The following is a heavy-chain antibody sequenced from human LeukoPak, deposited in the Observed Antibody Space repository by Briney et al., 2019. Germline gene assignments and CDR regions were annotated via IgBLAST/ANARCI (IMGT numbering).Heavy chain of an antibody. D-gene: IGHD3-22*01. CDR3: TKAQEGVIVVETRLVAAPIY. J-gene: IGHJ4*02. Sequence: GGSLRLSCAASGFTFSNSGLHWVRQAPGKGLEWVSVISHDGSNKYYADSVKGRFTISRDNSKNTLYLQMNSLRAEDTGDYYCTKAQEGVIVVETRLVAAPIYGGEGTLVTVSS. V-gene: IGHV3-30*18. CDR2: ISHDGSNK. CDR1: GFTFSNSG.